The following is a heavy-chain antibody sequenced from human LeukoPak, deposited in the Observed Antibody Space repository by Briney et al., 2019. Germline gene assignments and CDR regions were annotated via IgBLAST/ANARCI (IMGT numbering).Heavy chain of an antibody. V-gene: IGHV3-48*03. D-gene: IGHD2-15*01. CDR3: ARGGPDCSGGSCYDIDY. CDR2: ISSSGSTI. J-gene: IGHJ4*02. CDR1: GFTFSSYE. Sequence: GGSLRLSCAASGFTFSSYEMNWVRQAPGKGLEWVSYISSSGSTIYYADSVKGRFTISRDNAKNSLYLQMNSLRAEDTAVYYCARGGPDCSGGSCYDIDYWGQGTLVTVSS.